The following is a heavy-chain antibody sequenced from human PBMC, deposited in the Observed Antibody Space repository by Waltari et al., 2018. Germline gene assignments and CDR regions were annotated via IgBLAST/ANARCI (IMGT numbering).Heavy chain of an antibody. CDR2: LDFSGNT. CDR1: GGSFRGYY. J-gene: IGHJ2*01. D-gene: IGHD3-10*01. V-gene: IGHV4-34*01. Sequence: QVQLQQWGAGLLKPSETLSLTCAVYGGSFRGYYWSWIRQPPGKGLEWIASLDFSGNTYYSPSLKSRVTIFVATPNSQLSLKLRSVTAEDTGVYYCARHSAKSFSSWFFNLWGRGTLVTVSS. CDR3: ARHSAKSFSSWFFNL.